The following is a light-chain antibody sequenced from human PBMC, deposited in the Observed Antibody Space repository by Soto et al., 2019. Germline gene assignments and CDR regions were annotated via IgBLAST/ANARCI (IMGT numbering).Light chain of an antibody. V-gene: IGLV1-44*01. J-gene: IGLJ3*02. CDR2: ANN. Sequence: QSVLTQPPSASGAPGQRVTISCSGSSSNIGSHSVNWYQQLPGTAPKLLIYANNQRPSGVPDRFSGSKSGTSASLAISGLQSEDEADYSCAAWDDSLYGVVFGGGTKLTVL. CDR3: AAWDDSLYGVV. CDR1: SSNIGSHS.